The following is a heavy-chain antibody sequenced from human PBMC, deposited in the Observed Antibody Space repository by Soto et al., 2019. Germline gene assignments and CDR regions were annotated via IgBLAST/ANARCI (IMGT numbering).Heavy chain of an antibody. CDR1: GGSISSYY. CDR3: ARHGGESYYDFWSGYYSLESWFDP. CDR2: IYYSGST. V-gene: IGHV4-59*08. D-gene: IGHD3-3*01. J-gene: IGHJ5*02. Sequence: PSETLSLTCTVSGGSISSYYWSWIRQPPGKGLEWIGYIYYSGSTNYNPSIKSRVTISVDTSKNQYSLKLSSVTAADTVVYYCARHGGESYYDFWSGYYSLESWFDPWGQGTLVTVSS.